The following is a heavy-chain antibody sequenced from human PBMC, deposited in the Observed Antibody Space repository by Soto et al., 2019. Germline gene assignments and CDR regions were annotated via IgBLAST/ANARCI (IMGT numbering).Heavy chain of an antibody. J-gene: IGHJ6*03. Sequence: QVQLVESGGGLVKPGGSLRLSCAASGFTFSDYYMSWIRRAPGKGLEWVSYISHSGSIVNYADSVKGRFTISRDNAKNSLYLQINSLRAEDTAVYYCAREYYDVLTAYYRYYDMDVWGKGTTVTVSS. CDR2: ISHSGSIV. V-gene: IGHV3-11*01. CDR3: AREYYDVLTAYYRYYDMDV. CDR1: GFTFSDYY. D-gene: IGHD3-9*01.